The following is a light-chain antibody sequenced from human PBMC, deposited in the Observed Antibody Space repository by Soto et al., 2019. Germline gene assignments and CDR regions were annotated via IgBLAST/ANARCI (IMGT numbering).Light chain of an antibody. CDR3: QQYYSSPIT. V-gene: IGKV4-1*01. J-gene: IGKJ5*01. Sequence: DIVMTQSPDSLAVSLSERATINCKSSQSVFYSSSNKNYLAWYQQKPGQAPKLLIHWASTREYGVPERFSGSGSGTDFTLTISSLQADDVAVYYCQQYYSSPITFGQGTRLEIK. CDR2: WAS. CDR1: QSVFYSSSNKNY.